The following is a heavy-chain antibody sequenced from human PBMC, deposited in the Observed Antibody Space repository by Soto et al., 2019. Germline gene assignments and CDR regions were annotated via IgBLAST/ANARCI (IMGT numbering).Heavy chain of an antibody. CDR2: IYWDDDK. V-gene: IGHV2-5*02. D-gene: IGHD6-19*01. Sequence: QITLKESGPTLVKPTQTLTLTCHFSGFSLSTSGVAVGWIRQPPGKALEWLALIYWDDDKRYSPSLKSRLSITKDTSKNQVVLTMTNMDSVDTATYYCVRDSSDYYGFDYWGQGILVTVSS. CDR3: VRDSSDYYGFDY. J-gene: IGHJ4*02. CDR1: GFSLSTSGVA.